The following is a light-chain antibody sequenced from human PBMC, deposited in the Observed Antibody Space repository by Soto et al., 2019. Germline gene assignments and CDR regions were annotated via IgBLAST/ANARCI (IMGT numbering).Light chain of an antibody. CDR2: EVS. CDR1: SSDVGTYDY. CDR3: SSYTSGTTLYV. V-gene: IGLV2-14*01. Sequence: QSVLTQPASVSGSPGQSITLSCTGTSSDVGTYDYVSWYQQHPGKAPKLMIYEVSNRPSGVSNRFSGSKSGNTASLTISGLQAEDEADYYCSSYTSGTTLYVFGTGTKVTVL. J-gene: IGLJ1*01.